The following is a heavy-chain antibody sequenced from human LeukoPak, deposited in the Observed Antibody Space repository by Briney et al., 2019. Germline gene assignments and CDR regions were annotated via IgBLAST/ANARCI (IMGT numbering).Heavy chain of an antibody. CDR2: PYRSDEK. CDR1: GFSLTTAGVG. J-gene: IGHJ4*01. V-gene: IGHV2-5*01. Sequence: ESGPTLVNPTQTLTLTCNFSGFSLTTAGVGVGWIRQPPGKSLGWLTLPYRSDEKHYSRSLKNKLTISKDTSKNQVVHTMTNMDPVNTATYYCVHWGSFRGVIITYLWGYWGQGTLVTVSS. D-gene: IGHD3-10*01. CDR3: VHWGSFRGVIITYLWGY.